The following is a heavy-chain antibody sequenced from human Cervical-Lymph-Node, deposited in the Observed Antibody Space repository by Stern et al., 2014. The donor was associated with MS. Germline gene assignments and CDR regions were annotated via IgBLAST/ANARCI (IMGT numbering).Heavy chain of an antibody. J-gene: IGHJ3*02. CDR1: GGSISNYY. Sequence: QVQLQESGPGLVKPSETLSLTCTVSGGSISNYYWSWIRQPPGKGLEWIGYIYYGGSPNYNPSLKSRVTISVDTSKNQFSLKLSSVTTADTAVYYCARGIAVTGRKAFDIWGQGTMVAVSS. CDR2: IYYGGSP. CDR3: ARGIAVTGRKAFDI. D-gene: IGHD6-19*01. V-gene: IGHV4-59*01.